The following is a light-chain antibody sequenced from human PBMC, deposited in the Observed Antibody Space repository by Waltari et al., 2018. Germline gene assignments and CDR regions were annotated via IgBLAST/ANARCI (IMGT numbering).Light chain of an antibody. V-gene: IGKV4-1*01. CDR2: WAS. CDR3: QQYYSTPPWT. Sequence: DIVMTQSPDSLAVSLGERATINCKSSQSVLYSSNNKNYLAWYQQKPGQPPKLLIYWASTRESGVPYRFSGSGSGTDFTLTIISLQAEDVAVYYCQQYYSTPPWTFGQGTKVEIK. J-gene: IGKJ1*01. CDR1: QSVLYSSNNKNY.